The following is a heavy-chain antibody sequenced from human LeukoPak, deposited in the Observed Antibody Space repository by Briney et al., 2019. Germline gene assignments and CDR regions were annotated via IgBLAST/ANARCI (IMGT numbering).Heavy chain of an antibody. J-gene: IGHJ4*02. V-gene: IGHV3-30*02. CDR1: GFTFSSYG. D-gene: IGHD1-1*01. CDR2: IRYDGSNK. Sequence: GGSLRLSCAASGFTFSSYGMHWVRQAPGKGLEWVAFIRYDGSNKYYADSVKGRFTISRDNSKNTLYLQINSLRAEDTALYFCARRYSTRNFFDSWGQGTLVTVSS. CDR3: ARRYSTRNFFDS.